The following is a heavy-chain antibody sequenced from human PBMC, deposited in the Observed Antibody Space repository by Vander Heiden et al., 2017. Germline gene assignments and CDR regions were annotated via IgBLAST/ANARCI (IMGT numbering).Heavy chain of an antibody. J-gene: IGHJ4*02. D-gene: IGHD3-22*01. V-gene: IGHV3-11*01. CDR3: ARDVHYYDSSGYFDY. Sequence: QVQLVESGGGLVKPGGSLRLSCAASGFTFSDYYMSWIRQAPGKGLEWVSYISSSGSTIYYADAVKGRFTISRDNAKNSLYMQMNRLRAEETAVYYCARDVHYYDSSGYFDYWGQGTLVTVSS. CDR2: ISSSGSTI. CDR1: GFTFSDYY.